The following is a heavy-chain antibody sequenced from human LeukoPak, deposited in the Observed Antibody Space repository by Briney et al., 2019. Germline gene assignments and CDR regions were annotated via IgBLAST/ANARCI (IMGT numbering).Heavy chain of an antibody. D-gene: IGHD3-10*01. CDR3: ARGSLSDHGSGSYYSTGMDV. CDR2: INHSGST. V-gene: IGHV4-34*01. Sequence: SETLSLTCAVYGGSFSGYYWSWIRQPPGKGLEWMGEINHSGSTNYNPSLKSRVTISVDTSKNQFSLKLSSVTAADTAVYYCARGSLSDHGSGSYYSTGMDVWGKGTTVTVSS. CDR1: GGSFSGYY. J-gene: IGHJ6*04.